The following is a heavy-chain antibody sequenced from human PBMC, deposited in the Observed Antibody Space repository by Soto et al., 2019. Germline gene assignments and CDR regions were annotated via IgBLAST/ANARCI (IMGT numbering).Heavy chain of an antibody. CDR1: GGSVSSGGYY. V-gene: IGHV4-31*03. D-gene: IGHD3-10*01. CDR2: IYYNGIT. J-gene: IGHJ5*01. Sequence: QVQLQESGPGLVKPSQTLSLTCTVSGGSVSSGGYYWSWIRQHPGKGLEWIGYIYYNGITYYNPSLKSRVTISVDTSKKQFSLRLTSVTAADTAVYFCARVDTYYHHSGSYSWFDSWGQGTLVTVSS. CDR3: ARVDTYYHHSGSYSWFDS.